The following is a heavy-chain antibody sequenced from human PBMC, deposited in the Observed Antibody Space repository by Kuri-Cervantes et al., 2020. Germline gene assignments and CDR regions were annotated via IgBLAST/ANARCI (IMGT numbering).Heavy chain of an antibody. Sequence: SETLSLTCTVSGGSISNYYWSWIRQPPGKGLEWIGSIYYSGSTYYNPSLKSRVTISVDTSKNQFSLKLSSVTAADTAVYYCARYMVRGVISFDYWGQGTLVTVSS. V-gene: IGHV4-59*05. CDR3: ARYMVRGVISFDY. CDR1: GGSISNYY. CDR2: IYYSGST. J-gene: IGHJ4*02. D-gene: IGHD3-10*01.